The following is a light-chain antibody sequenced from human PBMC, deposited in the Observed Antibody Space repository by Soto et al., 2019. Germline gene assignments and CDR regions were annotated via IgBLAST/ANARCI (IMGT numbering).Light chain of an antibody. CDR2: YNN. Sequence: QSVLTQPPSVSAAPGQKVTISCSGSSSNIGNNYVSWYQQLPETAPKLLIYYNNKRPSGIPDRFSGSKSGTSATLGITGLQTGDEADYYCGTWDSSLSAVVFGGGTKVTVL. CDR1: SSNIGNNY. CDR3: GTWDSSLSAVV. J-gene: IGLJ2*01. V-gene: IGLV1-51*01.